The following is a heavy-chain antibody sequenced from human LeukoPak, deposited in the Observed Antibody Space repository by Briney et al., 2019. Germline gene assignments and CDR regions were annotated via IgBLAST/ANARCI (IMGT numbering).Heavy chain of an antibody. J-gene: IGHJ3*02. V-gene: IGHV4-4*07. CDR2: IYASGTT. D-gene: IGHD4-17*01. Sequence: PSETLSLTCTVSGGSISTYYWSWIRQPAGKGLEWIGRIYASGTTNYNPSLKSRVTMSVDTSKNQFSLKLSSVTAADTAVYYCAARTTVTTWVEDAFDIWGQGTMVTVSS. CDR1: GGSISTYY. CDR3: AARTTVTTWVEDAFDI.